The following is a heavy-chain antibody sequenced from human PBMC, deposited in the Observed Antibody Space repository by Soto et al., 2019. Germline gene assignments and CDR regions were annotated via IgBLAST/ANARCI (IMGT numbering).Heavy chain of an antibody. Sequence: GGSLRLSCAASGFTFSSYAMHWVRQAPGKGLEYVSAISSNGGSTYYANSVKGRFTISRDNSKNTLYLQMGSLRAEDTAVYYCATGIMITFGGVHFDYWGQGTLVTVSS. D-gene: IGHD3-16*01. J-gene: IGHJ4*02. CDR1: GFTFSSYA. V-gene: IGHV3-64*01. CDR3: ATGIMITFGGVHFDY. CDR2: ISSNGGST.